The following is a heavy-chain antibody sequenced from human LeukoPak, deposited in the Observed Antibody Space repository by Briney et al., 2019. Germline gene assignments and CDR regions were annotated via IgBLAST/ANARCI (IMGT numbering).Heavy chain of an antibody. D-gene: IGHD1-26*01. CDR3: ARSLRNLRIVGATAAWFDP. Sequence: GESLKIPCTGSGYSFTSYWIGWVRQVPGKGLEWMGIIYPDDSDTRYSPSFQGQVTISADKSVSTAYLQWSSLKASDTAMYYCARSLRNLRIVGATAAWFDPWGQGTLVTVSS. V-gene: IGHV5-51*01. CDR2: IYPDDSDT. CDR1: GYSFTSYW. J-gene: IGHJ5*02.